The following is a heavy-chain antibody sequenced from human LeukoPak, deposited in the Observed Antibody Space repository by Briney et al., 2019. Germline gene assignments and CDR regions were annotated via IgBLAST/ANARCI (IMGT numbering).Heavy chain of an antibody. Sequence: SETLSLTCAVYGGSFSGYYWSRIRQPPGKGLEWIGEINHSGSTNYNPSLKSRVTISVDTSKNQFSLKLSSVTAADTAVYYCARDRMGRAFDIWGQGTMVTVSS. J-gene: IGHJ3*02. CDR1: GGSFSGYY. V-gene: IGHV4-34*01. D-gene: IGHD2-8*01. CDR2: INHSGST. CDR3: ARDRMGRAFDI.